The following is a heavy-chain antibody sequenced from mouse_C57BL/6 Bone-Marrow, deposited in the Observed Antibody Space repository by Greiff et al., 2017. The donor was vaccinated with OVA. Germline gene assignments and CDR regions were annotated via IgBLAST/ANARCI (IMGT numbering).Heavy chain of an antibody. CDR2: INYDGSST. V-gene: IGHV5-16*01. CDR3: ARVSGEGYFDV. J-gene: IGHJ1*03. Sequence: EVQLVESEGGLVQPGSSMKLSCTASGFTFSDYYMAWVRQVPEKGLEWVANINYDGSSTYYLDSLKSRFIISRDNAKNILYLQMSSLKSEDTATYYCARVSGEGYFDVWGTGTTVTVSS. CDR1: GFTFSDYY.